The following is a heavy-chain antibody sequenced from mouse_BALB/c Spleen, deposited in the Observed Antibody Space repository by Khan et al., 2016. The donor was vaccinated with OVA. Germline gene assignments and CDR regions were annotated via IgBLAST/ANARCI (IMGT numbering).Heavy chain of an antibody. Sequence: QMQLEESGPGLVAPSQSLSITCTVSGFSLSRYGVHWVRQPPGKGLEWLGLIWGGGSTDYNSALKSRLSITKDNSKSQVFLQMNSLQTDDTAMYYCAKNFRSYYALDYWGQGTSVTVSS. J-gene: IGHJ4*01. CDR2: IWGGGST. CDR1: GFSLSRYG. CDR3: AKNFRSYYALDY. D-gene: IGHD3-2*02. V-gene: IGHV2-6-4*01.